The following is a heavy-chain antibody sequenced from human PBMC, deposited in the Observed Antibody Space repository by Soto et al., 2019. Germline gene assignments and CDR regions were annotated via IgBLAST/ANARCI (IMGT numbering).Heavy chain of an antibody. CDR2: MYNTGST. CDR3: ARDLWGYCGADCYPLDV. J-gene: IGHJ6*02. Sequence: SETLSLTCTATGGSISSYYWSSIGQPPGKGLEWIGYMYNTGSTIYNPSLKSRVTISVDTSKNQFSLKLNSVTAADTAVYYCARDLWGYCGADCYPLDVWGQGTTFTVS. D-gene: IGHD2-21*02. CDR1: GGSISSYY. V-gene: IGHV4-59*01.